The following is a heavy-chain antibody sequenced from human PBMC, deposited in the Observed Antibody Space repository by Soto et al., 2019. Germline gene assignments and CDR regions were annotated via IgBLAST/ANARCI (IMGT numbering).Heavy chain of an antibody. D-gene: IGHD7-27*01. CDR3: ARDPKTSGGQHWAFNYLDS. CDR2: ISYDGTNK. Sequence: SGGSLRLSCAASGFSFSISPMHWVRQAPGKGPEWVALISYDGTNKFYADSVKGRFTISRDNSKSTLYLQVDSLRPEDAAVYYCARDPKTSGGQHWAFNYLDSWGQGTLVTVSS. J-gene: IGHJ4*02. CDR1: GFSFSISP. V-gene: IGHV3-30-3*01.